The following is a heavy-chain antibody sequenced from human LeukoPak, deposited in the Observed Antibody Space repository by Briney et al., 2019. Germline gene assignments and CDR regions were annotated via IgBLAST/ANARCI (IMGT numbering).Heavy chain of an antibody. CDR1: GFTFSSYW. J-gene: IGHJ5*02. Sequence: PGGSLRLSCAASGFTFSSYWMHWVRHAPGKGLVWVSRINSDGSSTSYADSVKGRFTISRDNAKNTLYLQMNSLRAEDTAVYYCASFDYYDYGWFDPWGQGTLVTVSS. CDR3: ASFDYYDYGWFDP. D-gene: IGHD3-22*01. CDR2: INSDGSST. V-gene: IGHV3-74*01.